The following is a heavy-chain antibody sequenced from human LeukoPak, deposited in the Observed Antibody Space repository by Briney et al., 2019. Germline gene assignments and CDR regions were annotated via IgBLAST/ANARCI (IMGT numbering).Heavy chain of an antibody. V-gene: IGHV1-18*04. CDR1: TYTFTSYD. J-gene: IGHJ4*02. D-gene: IGHD3-16*01. Sequence: GASVTVSFKALTYTFTSYDISWGRQAPGQGLEWIGWISTYNGNINYAQKFQGRVTLTAEASTSTAYMELTSLRSDDTAVYYCARHLRKVTFGGVIAYWGQGTLVTVSS. CDR3: ARHLRKVTFGGVIAY. CDR2: ISTYNGNI.